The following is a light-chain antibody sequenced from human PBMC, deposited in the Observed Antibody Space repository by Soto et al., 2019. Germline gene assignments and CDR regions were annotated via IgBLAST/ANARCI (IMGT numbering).Light chain of an antibody. CDR2: DAS. J-gene: IGKJ2*03. V-gene: IGKV3D-20*01. Sequence: EIVLTQSPATLSLSPGERATLSCGASQTVSSRYLAWLQQKPGLAPRLLIYDASSRATGIPDRFSGSGSGTDFPFAIIRLCPGDFAVYYCQQYVSAAGSFGQGTKREI. CDR3: QQYVSAAGS. CDR1: QTVSSRY.